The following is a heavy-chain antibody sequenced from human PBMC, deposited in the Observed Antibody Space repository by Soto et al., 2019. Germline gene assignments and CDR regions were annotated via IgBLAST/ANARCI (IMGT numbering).Heavy chain of an antibody. CDR3: ARGCSGGSCLYYYYGMDV. V-gene: IGHV3-48*02. CDR1: GFTFSSYS. J-gene: IGHJ6*02. Sequence: GGSLRLSCAASGFTFSSYSMNWVRQAPGKGLEWVSYISSSSSTIYYADSVKGRFTISRDNAKNSLYLQMNSLRDEDTAVYYCARGCSGGSCLYYYYGMDVWGQGTTVTVSS. D-gene: IGHD2-15*01. CDR2: ISSSSSTI.